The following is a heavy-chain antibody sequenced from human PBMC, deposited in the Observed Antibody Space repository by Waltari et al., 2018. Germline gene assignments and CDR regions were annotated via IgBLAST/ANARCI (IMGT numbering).Heavy chain of an antibody. CDR3: AKDFDIAAARGHFDY. J-gene: IGHJ4*02. CDR2: ISGSGYST. Sequence: EVQLVESGGGLVQPGGSLRLSCAASGFTFSSYAMSWVRQAPGKGLGLVSVISGSGYSTYYADSVKGRFTISRDNSKNTLYLQMNSLRAEDTAVYYCAKDFDIAAARGHFDYWGQGTLVTVSS. D-gene: IGHD6-13*01. CDR1: GFTFSSYA. V-gene: IGHV3-23*04.